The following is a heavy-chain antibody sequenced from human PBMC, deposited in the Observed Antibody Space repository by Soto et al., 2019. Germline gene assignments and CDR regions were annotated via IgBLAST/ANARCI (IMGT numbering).Heavy chain of an antibody. CDR1: GGSISSYY. J-gene: IGHJ4*02. Sequence: SETLSLTCTVSGGSISSYYWSWIRQPPGKGLEWIGYIYYSGSTNYNPSLKSRVTISVDTSKNQFSLKLSSVTAADTAVYYCARHRPSTGGAHDYWGQGTLVTVSS. V-gene: IGHV4-59*08. CDR3: ARHRPSTGGAHDY. D-gene: IGHD3-16*01. CDR2: IYYSGST.